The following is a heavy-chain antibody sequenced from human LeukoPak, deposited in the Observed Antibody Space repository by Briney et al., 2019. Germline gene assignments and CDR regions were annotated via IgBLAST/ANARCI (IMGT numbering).Heavy chain of an antibody. D-gene: IGHD1-26*01. CDR3: ARASYYDQYLMYYMDV. Sequence: PSETLSLTCAVYGGSFSGYYWSWIRQPPGKGLEWIGEINHSGSTNYNPSLKSQVTISVDTSKNQFSLKLSSVTAADTAVYYCARASYYDQYLMYYMDVWGKGTTVTVSS. CDR2: INHSGST. J-gene: IGHJ6*03. V-gene: IGHV4-34*01. CDR1: GGSFSGYY.